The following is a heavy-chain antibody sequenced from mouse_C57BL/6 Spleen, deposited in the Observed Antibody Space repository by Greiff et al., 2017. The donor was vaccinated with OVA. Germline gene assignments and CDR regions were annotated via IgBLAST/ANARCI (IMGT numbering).Heavy chain of an antibody. D-gene: IGHD2-1*01. CDR1: GFTFSSYA. CDR2: ISDGGSYT. V-gene: IGHV5-4*01. CDR3: ARDMVLPYFDY. J-gene: IGHJ2*01. Sequence: EVQGVESGGGLVKPGGSLKLSCAASGFTFSSYAMSWVRQTPEKRLEWVATISDGGSYTYYPDNVKGRFTISRDNAKNNLYLQMSHLKSEDTAMYYCARDMVLPYFDYWGQGTTLTVSS.